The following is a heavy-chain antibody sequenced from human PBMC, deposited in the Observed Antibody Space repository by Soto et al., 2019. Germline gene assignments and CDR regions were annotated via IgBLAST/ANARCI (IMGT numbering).Heavy chain of an antibody. CDR3: GRDWVWFGAHPIDN. Sequence: QVQLVESGGRVVQAGRSLRLSCAASGFTFSNYGMHWVRQAPGKGLDWVAVISYDGSIEYYSESVKGRFTMSRDNSENTVYLQMNSLRTEDTAVYFCGRDWVWFGAHPIDNWGQGTLVTVSS. J-gene: IGHJ4*02. CDR1: GFTFSNYG. D-gene: IGHD3-10*01. V-gene: IGHV3-30*03. CDR2: ISYDGSIE.